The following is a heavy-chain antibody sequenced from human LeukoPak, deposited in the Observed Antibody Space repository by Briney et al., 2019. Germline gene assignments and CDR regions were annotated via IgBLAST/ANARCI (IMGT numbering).Heavy chain of an antibody. CDR1: GFTFNTHA. CDR2: ISDTAILT. CDR3: AKGGLRSGYSFDD. Sequence: GGSLRLSCAASGFTFNTHAMSWVRQAPGKGLEWVSAISDTAILTYYADSVKGRFAISRDNSRNTVFLQMYSLRAEDTAVYYCAKGGLRSGYSFDDWGQVTLVTVSS. V-gene: IGHV3-23*01. J-gene: IGHJ4*02. D-gene: IGHD3-9*01.